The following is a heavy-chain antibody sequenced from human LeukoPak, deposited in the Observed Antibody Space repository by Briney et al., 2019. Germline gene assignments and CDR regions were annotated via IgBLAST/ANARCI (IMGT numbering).Heavy chain of an antibody. CDR2: IYPGDSDT. J-gene: IGHJ4*02. CDR1: GSSFTSYW. V-gene: IGHV5-51*01. Sequence: GESLQISCKGSGSSFTSYWIGWVRQLPGKGLEWMGIIYPGDSDTRYSPSFQGQVTISADKSISTAYLQWSSLKASDTAVYYCARQTAPGFGELDYWGQGTLVTVSS. CDR3: ARQTAPGFGELDY. D-gene: IGHD3-10*01.